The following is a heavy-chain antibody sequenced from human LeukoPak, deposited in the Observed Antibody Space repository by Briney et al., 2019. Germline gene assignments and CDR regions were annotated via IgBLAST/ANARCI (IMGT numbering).Heavy chain of an antibody. CDR2: ISSSSSYI. V-gene: IGHV3-21*01. J-gene: IGHJ4*02. Sequence: GGSLRLSCAASGFTFSSYSMNWVRQAPGKGLEWVSSISSSSSYIYYADSVKGRFTISRDNAKNSLYLQMNSLRAEDTAVYYCARAGDIGYGDYHFDYWGQGTLVTVSS. D-gene: IGHD4-17*01. CDR1: GFTFSSYS. CDR3: ARAGDIGYGDYHFDY.